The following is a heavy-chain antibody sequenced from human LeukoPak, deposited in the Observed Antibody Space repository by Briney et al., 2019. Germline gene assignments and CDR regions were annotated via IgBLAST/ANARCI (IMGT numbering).Heavy chain of an antibody. CDR3: ARDLVVVAGAFDM. Sequence: SETLSLTCTVSGGSISSTSYYWGWIRQPPGKGLEWIGNIYYSGSTYYNPSLKSRVTMSVDTSENQFSLKLSSVTAADTAVYYCARDLVVVAGAFDMWGRGTMVTVSS. V-gene: IGHV4-39*07. D-gene: IGHD2-2*01. J-gene: IGHJ3*02. CDR2: IYYSGST. CDR1: GGSISSTSYY.